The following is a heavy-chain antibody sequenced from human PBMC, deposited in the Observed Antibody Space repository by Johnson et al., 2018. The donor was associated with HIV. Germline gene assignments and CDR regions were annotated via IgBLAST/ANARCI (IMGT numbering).Heavy chain of an antibody. CDR2: ISYDGSNK. Sequence: QVQLVESGGGLVQPGGSLRLSCAASGFIFSSYDMHWVRQAPGKGLAWVAVISYDGSNKYYADSVKGRFTISRDNSKNTLYLQMNSLRVEDTAVYYCARAYNYPIWGQGTMLTVSS. CDR3: ARAYNYPI. V-gene: IGHV3-30-3*01. CDR1: GFIFSSYD. J-gene: IGHJ3*02. D-gene: IGHD1-1*01.